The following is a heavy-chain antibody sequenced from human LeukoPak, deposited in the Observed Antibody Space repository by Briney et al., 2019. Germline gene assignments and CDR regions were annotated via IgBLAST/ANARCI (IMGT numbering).Heavy chain of an antibody. CDR3: ARDGVAGGFDY. Sequence: SETLSLTCTVPGGSISSYYWNWIRQAPGKGLEWIGYIHYSGSTNHNSSLKSRVTISVDTSKNQYSLKLSSVPAADTAVYYCARDGVAGGFDYWGQGTLVTVSS. J-gene: IGHJ4*02. D-gene: IGHD6-19*01. V-gene: IGHV4-59*01. CDR1: GGSISSYY. CDR2: IHYSGST.